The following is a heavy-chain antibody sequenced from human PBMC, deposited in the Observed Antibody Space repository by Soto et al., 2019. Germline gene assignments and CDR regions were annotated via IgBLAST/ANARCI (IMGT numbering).Heavy chain of an antibody. CDR3: ARDVDSSGYPAEGMDV. J-gene: IGHJ6*02. V-gene: IGHV3-30-3*01. CDR2: ISYDGSNK. D-gene: IGHD3-22*01. CDR1: GFTFSSYA. Sequence: GGSLRLSCAASGFTFSSYAMHWVRQAPGKGLEWVAVISYDGSNKYYADSVKGRFTISRDNSKNTLYLQMNSLRAEDTAVYYCARDVDSSGYPAEGMDVWGQGTTVTVSS.